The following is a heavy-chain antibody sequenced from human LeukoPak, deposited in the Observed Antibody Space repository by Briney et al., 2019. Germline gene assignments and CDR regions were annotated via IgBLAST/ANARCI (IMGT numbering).Heavy chain of an antibody. D-gene: IGHD3-9*01. J-gene: IGHJ3*02. V-gene: IGHV4-30-4*08. CDR2: IYYSGST. CDR3: ARETYDILTGYYNWFFDI. Sequence: LRLSCAASGFTVSSNYMSWVRQAPGKGLEWIGYIYYSGSTYYNPSLKSRVTISVDTSKNQFSLKLSSATAADTAAYYCARETYDILTGYYNWFFDIWGQGTMVTVSS. CDR1: GFTVSSNY.